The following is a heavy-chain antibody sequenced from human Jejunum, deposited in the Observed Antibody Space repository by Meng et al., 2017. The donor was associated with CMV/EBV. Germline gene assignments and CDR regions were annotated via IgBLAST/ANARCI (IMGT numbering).Heavy chain of an antibody. CDR2: IYHGGST. J-gene: IGHJ4*02. CDR1: GYSISSGYY. CDR3: ARDPNWNDRYYFDY. V-gene: IGHV4-38-2*02. D-gene: IGHD1-1*01. Sequence: GYSISSGYYWSWIRQPPGKGLEWIGSIYHGGSTYSNPSLKSRVTMSVDTSKNQFSLKLRSVTAADTAVYYCARDPNWNDRYYFDYWGQGALVTVSS.